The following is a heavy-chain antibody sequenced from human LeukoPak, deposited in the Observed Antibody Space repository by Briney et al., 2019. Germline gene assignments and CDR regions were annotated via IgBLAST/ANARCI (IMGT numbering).Heavy chain of an antibody. CDR3: ARHRAGSYYYYGMDV. D-gene: IGHD2-15*01. J-gene: IGHJ6*02. CDR2: IYYSGST. CDR1: SGSISSSSYY. Sequence: SETLSLTCTVSSGSISSSSYYWGWIRQPPGKGLEWIGSIYYSGSTYYNPSLKSRVTISVDTSKNQFSLKLSSVTAADTAGYYCARHRAGSYYYYGMDVWGQGTTVIVSS. V-gene: IGHV4-39*01.